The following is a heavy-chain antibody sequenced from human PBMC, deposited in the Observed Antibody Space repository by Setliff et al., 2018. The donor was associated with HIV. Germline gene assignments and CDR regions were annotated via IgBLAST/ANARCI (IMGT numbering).Heavy chain of an antibody. CDR2: INHSGST. V-gene: IGHV4-34*01. D-gene: IGHD3-9*01. Sequence: SETLSLTCAVYGGSFSGYYWSWIRQPPGKGLEWIGEINHSGSTNYNPSLKSRVTISVDTSKNQFSLKLSSATAADTAVYYCARQTWEYYDTLTGYYRSPKNFDSWGQGTQVTVSS. CDR3: ARQTWEYYDTLTGYYRSPKNFDS. J-gene: IGHJ4*02. CDR1: GGSFSGYY.